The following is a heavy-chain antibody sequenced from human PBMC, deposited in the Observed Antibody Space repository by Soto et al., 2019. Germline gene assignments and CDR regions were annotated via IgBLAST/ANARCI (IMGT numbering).Heavy chain of an antibody. J-gene: IGHJ6*03. CDR1: GYPFTSYS. CDR3: ARGVDYFYQYMDV. V-gene: IGHV1-18*01. CDR2: ISTYNGNT. Sequence: QVQLMQSGAEVKKPGASVKVSCKASGYPFTSYSISRVRQAPGQGLEWMGWISTYNGNTNYAQKFQGRLTMTTDTSTSTAYMEVRSLSSDDTAVYYCARGVDYFYQYMDVWGKGTTVTVSS.